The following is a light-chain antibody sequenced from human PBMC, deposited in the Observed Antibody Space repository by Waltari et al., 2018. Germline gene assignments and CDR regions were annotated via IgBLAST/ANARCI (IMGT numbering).Light chain of an antibody. J-gene: IGLJ2*01. CDR3: SAWDSSLSAVV. V-gene: IGLV10-54*01. CDR1: INNVGNQG. Sequence: QAGLTQPPSVSKGLSQTATLTCTGNINNVGNQGAAWLQQHQGHPPKLLSYRNNNRPAGISEGLSASRSGNTASLTITGLQPEDEADYYCSAWDSSLSAVVFGGGTKLTVL. CDR2: RNN.